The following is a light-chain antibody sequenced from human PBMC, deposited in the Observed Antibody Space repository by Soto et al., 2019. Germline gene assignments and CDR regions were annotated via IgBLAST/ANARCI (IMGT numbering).Light chain of an antibody. Sequence: DLQMTQSPSSMSASVGDTISITCRASQNIRNFLNWYQWSPGQGPRLLIYTSSTLQSGVPSRFGGAGSGTEFTLTISSLQPEDFATYFCQQSSDTLITFGGGTKVEI. CDR1: QNIRNF. CDR2: TSS. V-gene: IGKV1-39*01. J-gene: IGKJ4*01. CDR3: QQSSDTLIT.